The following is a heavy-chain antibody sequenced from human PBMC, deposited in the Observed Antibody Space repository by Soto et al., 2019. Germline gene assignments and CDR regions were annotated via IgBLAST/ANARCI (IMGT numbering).Heavy chain of an antibody. V-gene: IGHV1-2*04. CDR3: ARGESSGWYNSSYGMDV. Sequence: ASVKVSCKASGYTFTGYYMHWVRQAPGQGLEWMGWINPNSGGTNYAQKFQGWVTMTRDTSISTAYMELSRLRSDDTAVYYCARGESSGWYNSSYGMDVWGQGTTVTVSS. D-gene: IGHD6-19*01. CDR2: INPNSGGT. CDR1: GYTFTGYY. J-gene: IGHJ6*02.